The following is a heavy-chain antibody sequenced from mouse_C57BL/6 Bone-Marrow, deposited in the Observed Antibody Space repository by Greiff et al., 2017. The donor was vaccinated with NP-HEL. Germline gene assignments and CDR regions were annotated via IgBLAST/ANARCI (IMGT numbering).Heavy chain of an antibody. CDR1: GFTFSNYW. Sequence: LQQSGGGLVQPGGSMKLSCVASGFTFSNYWMNWVRQSPEKGLEWVAQIRLKSDNYATHYAESVKGRFTISRDDSKSSVYLQMNNLRAEDTGIYYCTALYGNYVYDAMDYWGQGTSVTVSS. CDR2: IRLKSDNYAT. V-gene: IGHV6-3*01. J-gene: IGHJ4*01. D-gene: IGHD2-1*01. CDR3: TALYGNYVYDAMDY.